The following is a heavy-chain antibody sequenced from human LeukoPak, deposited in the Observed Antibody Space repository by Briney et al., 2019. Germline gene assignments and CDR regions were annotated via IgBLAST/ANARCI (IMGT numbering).Heavy chain of an antibody. Sequence: SETLSLTCTVSGGSISSGSYYWSWIRQPAGKGLEWIGRIYTSGSTNYNPSLKSRVTISVDRSKNQFSLKLSSVTAADTAVYYCARKPPNNAEGIWGQGTMVTVSS. D-gene: IGHD1-14*01. CDR3: ARKPPNNAEGI. CDR2: IYTSGST. V-gene: IGHV4-61*02. CDR1: GGSISSGSYY. J-gene: IGHJ3*02.